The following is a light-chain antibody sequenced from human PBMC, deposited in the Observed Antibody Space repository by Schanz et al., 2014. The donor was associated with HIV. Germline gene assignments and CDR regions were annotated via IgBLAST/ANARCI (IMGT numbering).Light chain of an antibody. V-gene: IGLV2-8*01. CDR3: SSYTSSSAVV. CDR2: EVT. Sequence: QSVLTQPPSASGSPGQSVTISCTGTSSDVGDYNYVSWYQQHPGKAPKLMIYEVTKRPSGVPDRFSGSKSGNTASLTVSGLQADDEADYYCSSYTSSSAVVFGGGTKLTVL. J-gene: IGLJ2*01. CDR1: SSDVGDYNY.